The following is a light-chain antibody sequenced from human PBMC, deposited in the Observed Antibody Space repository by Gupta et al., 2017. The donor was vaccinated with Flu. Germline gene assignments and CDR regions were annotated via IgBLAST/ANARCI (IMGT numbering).Light chain of an antibody. CDR2: RDS. J-gene: IGLJ2*01. CDR3: QEWDTYSLV. CDR1: KIGNKN. V-gene: IGLV3-9*01. Sequence: LGQTARITCEGNKIGNKNVHWYQQRPAQAPIVGMYRDSNRPSRIPERFSGSNSANTVTMTISGAQVGDDYYYYCQEWDTYSLVFGGGTKLTVL.